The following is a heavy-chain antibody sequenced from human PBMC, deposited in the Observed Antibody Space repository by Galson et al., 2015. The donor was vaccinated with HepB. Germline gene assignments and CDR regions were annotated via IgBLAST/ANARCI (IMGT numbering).Heavy chain of an antibody. V-gene: IGHV3-23*01. D-gene: IGHD3-9*01. J-gene: IGHJ4*02. CDR1: GFTFSSYA. CDR2: ISAPGGST. CDR3: AKDFARGRDFDWYDPVAY. Sequence: SLRLSCAASGFTFSSYAMSWVRQAPRKGLEWVSTISAPGGSTYYADSVKGRFTMSRDNVKNILYLQMNSLRADDTAVYYCAKDFARGRDFDWYDPVAYWGQGTLVTVSS.